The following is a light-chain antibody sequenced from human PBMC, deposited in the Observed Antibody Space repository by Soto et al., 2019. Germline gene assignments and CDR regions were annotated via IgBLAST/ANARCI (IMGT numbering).Light chain of an antibody. Sequence: DIQMTQSPSTLSASVGDRVTITCRASQSISAWLARYQQKPGKAPKLLIYKASTLESGVPSRFSGSGSGTEFTLTISSLQPDDFATYYCQQYNNNASWTFGQGTKVQIK. V-gene: IGKV1-5*03. CDR3: QQYNNNASWT. J-gene: IGKJ1*01. CDR2: KAS. CDR1: QSISAW.